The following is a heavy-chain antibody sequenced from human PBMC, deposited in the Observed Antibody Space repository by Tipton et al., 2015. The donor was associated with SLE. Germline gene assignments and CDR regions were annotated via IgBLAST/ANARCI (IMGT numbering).Heavy chain of an antibody. CDR3: AGQYDILTPLQH. D-gene: IGHD3-9*01. CDR1: GGSMSSSNYY. V-gene: IGHV4-39*07. CDR2: IYYSGST. Sequence: LRLSCTVSGGSMSSSNYYWGWIRQPPGKGLEWIGSIYYSGSTYYNPSLKSRVTISVDTSKNQFSLNLSSVTAADTAVYYCAGQYDILTPLQHWGQGTLVTVSS. J-gene: IGHJ1*01.